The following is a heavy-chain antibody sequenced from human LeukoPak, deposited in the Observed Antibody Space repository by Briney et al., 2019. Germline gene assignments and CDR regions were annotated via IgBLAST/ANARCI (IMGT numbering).Heavy chain of an antibody. CDR1: GGSFSGYY. V-gene: IGHV4-59*08. CDR2: IYYSGST. D-gene: IGHD3-9*01. J-gene: IGHJ5*02. Sequence: SETLSLTCAVYGGSFSGYYWSWIRQPPGKGLEWIGYIYYSGSTNYNPSLKSRVTISVDTSKNQFSLKLSSVTAADTAVYYCARWAMEYDILTGYYNPNWFDPWGQGTLVTVSS. CDR3: ARWAMEYDILTGYYNPNWFDP.